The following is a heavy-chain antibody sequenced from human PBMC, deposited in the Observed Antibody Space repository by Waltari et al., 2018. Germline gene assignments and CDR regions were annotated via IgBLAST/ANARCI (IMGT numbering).Heavy chain of an antibody. Sequence: VQLVESGGGLMQPGGSLRLSCAASGFSVSRNYMSWVRQAPGKGLEWVSLIYTDVTAYYADSVKGRFTISRDNSKNTLNLQMNSLRAEDTAVYYCTREDQGQPGGYWGQGTLVTVSS. CDR3: TREDQGQPGGY. V-gene: IGHV3-53*01. CDR2: IYTDVTA. CDR1: GFSVSRNY. J-gene: IGHJ4*02. D-gene: IGHD2-2*01.